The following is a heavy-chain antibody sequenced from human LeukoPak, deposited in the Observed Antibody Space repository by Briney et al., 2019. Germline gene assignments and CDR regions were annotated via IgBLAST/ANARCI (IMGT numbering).Heavy chain of an antibody. CDR3: ARAGIYCSSGSCYSWFDP. CDR1: GFTFDDYG. D-gene: IGHD2-15*01. CDR2: INWNGGST. Sequence: GGSPRLSCAASGFTFDDYGMSWVRQAPGKGLEWVSGINWNGGSTGYADSVKGRFTISRDNAKNSLYLQMNSLRAEDTALYYCARAGIYCSSGSCYSWFDPWGQGTLVTVSS. V-gene: IGHV3-20*04. J-gene: IGHJ5*02.